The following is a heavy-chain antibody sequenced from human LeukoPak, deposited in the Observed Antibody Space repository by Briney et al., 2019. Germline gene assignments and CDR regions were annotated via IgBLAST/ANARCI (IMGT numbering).Heavy chain of an antibody. V-gene: IGHV3-33*01. CDR3: VRGVGVSRFNYLDS. CDR2: IWYDASNK. J-gene: IGHJ4*02. CDR1: GFTFSSFG. D-gene: IGHD6-13*01. Sequence: GGSLRLSCAASGFTFSSFGMHWARQAPGKGLEWVADIWYDASNKYYADSVKGRFTISRDNSKNTLYLQMNSLRDDDTAVYYCVRGVGVSRFNYLDSWGQGTLVIVSS.